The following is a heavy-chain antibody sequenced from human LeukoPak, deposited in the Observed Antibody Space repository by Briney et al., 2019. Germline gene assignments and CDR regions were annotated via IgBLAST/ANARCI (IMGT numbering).Heavy chain of an antibody. V-gene: IGHV1-18*01. CDR1: GYSLSSYG. Sequence: ASVKVSCKASGYSLSSYGVTWVRQAPGQGLEWMGWISGYNDDTRYAQRFQGRVTMTTDTSTTTAYMDLRSLRSDDTAVYYCAREGDHYDSSGYYREYWGQGTLVTVSS. J-gene: IGHJ4*02. CDR2: ISGYNDDT. CDR3: AREGDHYDSSGYYREY. D-gene: IGHD3-22*01.